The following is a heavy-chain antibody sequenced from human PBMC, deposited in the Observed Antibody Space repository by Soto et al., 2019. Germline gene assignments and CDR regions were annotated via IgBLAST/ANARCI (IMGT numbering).Heavy chain of an antibody. CDR2: ISSDSSNK. CDR1: GFTFSYG. D-gene: IGHD2-15*01. Sequence: VQLLESGGGLIQPGGSLRLSCAAPGFTFSYGIHWLRQAPGKCLEWVAYISSDSSNKFYGDSVKGRFTISRDNSKNTQFLQMNSLRAEDTAVYYCAKLVIGYCSGHTCDDYWGQGTLVAVSS. CDR3: AKLVIGYCSGHTCDDY. J-gene: IGHJ4*02. V-gene: IGHV3-30*18.